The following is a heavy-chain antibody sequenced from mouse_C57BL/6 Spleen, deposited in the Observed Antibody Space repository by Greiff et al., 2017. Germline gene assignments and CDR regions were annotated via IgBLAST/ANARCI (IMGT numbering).Heavy chain of an antibody. CDR2: IDPETGGT. CDR1: GYTFTDYE. D-gene: IGHD4-1*01. V-gene: IGHV1-15*01. Sequence: QVQLQQSGAELVRPGASVTLSCKASGYTFTDYEMHWLQQTPVHGLEWIGAIDPETGGTAYNQKFKGKAILTADKSSSTAYMELRSLTSEDSAVYYCTTGNWDYFDYGGQGTTLTVSS. J-gene: IGHJ2*01. CDR3: TTGNWDYFDY.